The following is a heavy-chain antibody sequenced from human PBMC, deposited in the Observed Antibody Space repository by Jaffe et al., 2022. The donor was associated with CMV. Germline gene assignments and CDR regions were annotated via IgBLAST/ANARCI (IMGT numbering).Heavy chain of an antibody. CDR2: IYHSGST. CDR1: GGSISSSNW. J-gene: IGHJ5*02. D-gene: IGHD3-3*01. CDR3: ARQSLRITIFGVAHPSGDWFDP. Sequence: QVQLQESGPGLVKPSGTLSLTCAVSGGSISSSNWWSWVRQPPGKGLEWIGEIYHSGSTNYNPSLKSRVTISVDKSKNQFSLKLSSVTAADTAVYYCARQSLRITIFGVAHPSGDWFDPWGQGTLVTVSS. V-gene: IGHV4-4*02.